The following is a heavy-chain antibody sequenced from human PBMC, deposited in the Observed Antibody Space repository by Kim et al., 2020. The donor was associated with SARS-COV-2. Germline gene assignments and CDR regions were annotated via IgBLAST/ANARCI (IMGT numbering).Heavy chain of an antibody. J-gene: IGHJ4*02. D-gene: IGHD5-12*01. CDR3: AKEEDGYNLGFDY. CDR1: GSTFSSNG. CDR2: ISFDGSNK. Sequence: GGSLRLSCAASGSTFSSNGMHWVRKAPGKGLGWVAVISFDGSNKNYADSGKGRFTISRDNSKNPLYLQMNSLRAEDTAVNYCAKEEDGYNLGFDYWGQGTLVTVSS. V-gene: IGHV3-30*18.